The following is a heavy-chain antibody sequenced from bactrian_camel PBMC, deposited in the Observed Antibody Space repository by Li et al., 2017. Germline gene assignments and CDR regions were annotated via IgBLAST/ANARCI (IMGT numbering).Heavy chain of an antibody. Sequence: VQLVESGGGLVQPGGSLRISCEASGFTVSAYAMSWVRQAPGKGLEWISVIHRGGTITYYADSVKGRFTISRDDAKNTVYLQLNSLKPEDTGMYYCASLRLHGGPTKRCPVNSLEVSDFPFWTQGTQVTVAS. CDR1: GFTVSAYA. J-gene: IGHJ6*01. CDR2: IHRGGTIT. D-gene: IGHD1*01. V-gene: IGHV3S40*01.